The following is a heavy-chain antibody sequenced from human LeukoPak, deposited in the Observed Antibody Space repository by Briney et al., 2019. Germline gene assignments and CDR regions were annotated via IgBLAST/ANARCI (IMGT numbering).Heavy chain of an antibody. CDR3: ARDAPYSSSSSFDY. D-gene: IGHD6-6*01. CDR2: INPNSGGT. CDR1: GYTFTGYY. J-gene: IGHJ4*02. V-gene: IGHV1-2*02. Sequence: ASVKVSCKASGYTFTGYYMHWVRQAPGQGLEWMGWINPNSGGTNYAQKFQGRVTMTRDTSISTAYMELSRLRSDDTAVYYCARDAPYSSSSSFDYWGQGTLVTVSS.